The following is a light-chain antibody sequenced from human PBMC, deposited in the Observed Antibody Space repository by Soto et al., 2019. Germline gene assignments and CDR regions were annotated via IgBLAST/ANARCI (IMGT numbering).Light chain of an antibody. CDR2: VAA. Sequence: DIQMTQSPSSVSASVGVRVTITCRASQGISSWLGWYQQKPGKAPKLLIYVAASLQSGVPSRFSGSGSGPDVTLPISSLQPEDSATYYCLQSNKFPITFGGGTTVEI. V-gene: IGKV1-12*01. CDR3: LQSNKFPIT. J-gene: IGKJ4*01. CDR1: QGISSW.